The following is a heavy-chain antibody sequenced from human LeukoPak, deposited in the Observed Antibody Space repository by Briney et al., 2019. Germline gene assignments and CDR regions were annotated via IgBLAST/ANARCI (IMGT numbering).Heavy chain of an antibody. V-gene: IGHV4-34*01. CDR1: GGSFSGYY. CDR2: INHSGST. CDR3: ASRSLDSSSWYYTLQH. Sequence: SSETLSLTCAVYGGSFSGYYWSWIRQPPGKGLEWIGEINHSGSTNYNPSLKSRVTISVDTSKSQFSLKLSSVTAADTAVYYCASRSLDSSSWYYTLQHWGQGTLVTVSS. D-gene: IGHD6-13*01. J-gene: IGHJ1*01.